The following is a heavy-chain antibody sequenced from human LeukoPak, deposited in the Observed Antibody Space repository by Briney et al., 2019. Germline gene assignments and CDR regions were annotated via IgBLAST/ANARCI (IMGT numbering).Heavy chain of an antibody. CDR2: ISAYNGNT. J-gene: IGHJ6*02. D-gene: IGHD6-13*01. CDR3: ARAGIAAAEDYYYYGMDF. V-gene: IGHV1-18*01. CDR1: GYTFTSYG. Sequence: EASVKVSCKASGYTFTSYGISWVRQAPGQGLEWMGWISAYNGNTNYAQKLQGRVTMTTDTSTSTAYMELRSLRSDDTAVYYCARAGIAAAEDYYYYGMDFWGQGTTVTVSS.